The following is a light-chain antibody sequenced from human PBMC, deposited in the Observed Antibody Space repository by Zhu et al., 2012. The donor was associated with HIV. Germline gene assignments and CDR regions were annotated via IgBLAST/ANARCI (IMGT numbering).Light chain of an antibody. V-gene: IGKV1-5*03. CDR1: QSIRNW. CDR3: QQYDTSYVT. J-gene: IGKJ1*01. CDR2: KAS. Sequence: DIQMTQSPSTLSASVGDRVTITCRASQSIRNWLAWYQQKPGKAPKLLIYKASTLDSGVASRFSGTGSGTEFTLTISGLQPDDVGTYYCQQYDTSYVTFGQGTKVE.